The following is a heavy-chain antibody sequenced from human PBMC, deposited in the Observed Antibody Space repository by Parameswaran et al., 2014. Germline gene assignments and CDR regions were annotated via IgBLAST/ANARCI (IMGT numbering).Heavy chain of an antibody. CDR2: INPSGGST. Sequence: WVRQAPGQGLEWMGIINPSGGSTSYAQKFQGRVTMTRDTSTSTVYMELSSLRSEDTAVYYCARTAYYYDSSGYYDYWGQGTLVTVSS. CDR3: ARTAYYYDSSGYYDY. J-gene: IGHJ4*02. V-gene: IGHV1-46*01. D-gene: IGHD3-22*01.